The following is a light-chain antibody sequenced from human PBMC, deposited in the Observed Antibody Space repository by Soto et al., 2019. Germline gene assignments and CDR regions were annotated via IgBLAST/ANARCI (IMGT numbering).Light chain of an antibody. CDR1: QSVSSN. J-gene: IGKJ4*01. CDR3: QQRDNWPLT. CDR2: DTS. Sequence: EIVLTQSPATLSLSPGERATLSCRASQSVSSNLAWYQQKPGQAPRLLIYDTSNRATGIPARFSGSGSGTDFTLTISSLEPEDFAGYYCQQRDNWPLTFGGGTKVEIK. V-gene: IGKV3-11*01.